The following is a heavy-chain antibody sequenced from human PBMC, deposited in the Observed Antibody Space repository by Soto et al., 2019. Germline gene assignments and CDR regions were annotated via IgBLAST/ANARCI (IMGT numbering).Heavy chain of an antibody. V-gene: IGHV1-18*01. CDR2: ISGYNRDT. J-gene: IGHJ4*02. Sequence: QVPLVQSGAEVKKPGASVKVSCKASGYTFNTYGISWVRQAPGQGLEWMGWISGYNRDTYYAQKFQGRVSMTTDTSTRTAYMELRNLRSDDTAVFYGARASRPYGDNDYWGQGTLVTVSS. D-gene: IGHD2-21*01. CDR1: GYTFNTYG. CDR3: ARASRPYGDNDY.